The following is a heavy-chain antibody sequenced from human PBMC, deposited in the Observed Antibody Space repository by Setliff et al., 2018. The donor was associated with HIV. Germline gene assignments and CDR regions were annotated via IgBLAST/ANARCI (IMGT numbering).Heavy chain of an antibody. CDR2: INHSGST. J-gene: IGHJ4*02. D-gene: IGHD6-19*01. Sequence: CAVYGGSFSGYYWSWIRQPPGKGLEWIGEINHSGSTNYNPSLKSRVTISVDTSKNQFSLKLSSVTAADTAVYYCASQGRSGWLWGGFVSWGQGTLVTVSS. CDR3: ASQGRSGWLWGGFVS. V-gene: IGHV4-34*01. CDR1: GGSFSGYY.